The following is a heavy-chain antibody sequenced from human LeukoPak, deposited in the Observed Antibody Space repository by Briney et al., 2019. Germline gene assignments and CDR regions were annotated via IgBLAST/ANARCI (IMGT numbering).Heavy chain of an antibody. V-gene: IGHV1-69*04. D-gene: IGHD3-22*01. J-gene: IGHJ4*02. CDR2: IIPIFGIA. CDR3: ARGDYDSSGYTDDY. CDR1: GYTFTSYD. Sequence: SVKVSCKASGYTFTSYDINWVRQATGQGLEWMGRIIPIFGIANYAQKFQGRVTITADKSTSTAYMELSSLRSEDTAVYYCARGDYDSSGYTDDYWGQGTLVTVSS.